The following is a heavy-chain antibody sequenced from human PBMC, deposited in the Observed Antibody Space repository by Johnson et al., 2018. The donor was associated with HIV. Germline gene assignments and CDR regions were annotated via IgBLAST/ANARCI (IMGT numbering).Heavy chain of an antibody. Sequence: VQLVESGGGLVQPGGSLRLSCAASRFTFRIYAMTWVRQAPGKGLEWVSSISADGDSTYYADSVKGRFTISRDNSKNTLYLQMNSLRAEDTAVYYCARLGIAAARGAFDIWGQGTMVTVSS. J-gene: IGHJ3*02. CDR3: ARLGIAAARGAFDI. D-gene: IGHD6-13*01. V-gene: IGHV3-23*04. CDR1: RFTFRIYA. CDR2: ISADGDST.